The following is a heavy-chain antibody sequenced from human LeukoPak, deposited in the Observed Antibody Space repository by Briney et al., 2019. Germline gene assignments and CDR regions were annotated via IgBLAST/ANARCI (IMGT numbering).Heavy chain of an antibody. CDR1: GFSFTSYA. J-gene: IGHJ4*02. V-gene: IGHV3-23*01. Sequence: GGSLRLTCAASGFSFTSYALDWVRQAPGKGLEWISVISGDGDSTHYADSVRGRFTISRDNSKNTLYLQMNSLRAEDTAVYYCARDEYKADAYWGQGTLVTVSS. CDR3: ARDEYKADAY. CDR2: ISGDGDST. D-gene: IGHD2/OR15-2a*01.